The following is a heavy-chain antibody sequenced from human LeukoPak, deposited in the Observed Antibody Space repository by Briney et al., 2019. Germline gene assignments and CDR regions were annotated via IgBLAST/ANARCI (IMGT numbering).Heavy chain of an antibody. CDR3: AREYRYGDYQRDAFDI. J-gene: IGHJ3*02. V-gene: IGHV3-74*01. CDR1: GFTFSSYW. CDR2: MESDGSST. Sequence: PGRSLRLSCAASGFTFSSYWMYWVRQAPGKRLVWVSRMESDGSSTSYADSVKGRFTISRDNAKNTLYLQMTSLRAEDTAVYYCAREYRYGDYQRDAFDIWGQGTMVTVSS. D-gene: IGHD4-17*01.